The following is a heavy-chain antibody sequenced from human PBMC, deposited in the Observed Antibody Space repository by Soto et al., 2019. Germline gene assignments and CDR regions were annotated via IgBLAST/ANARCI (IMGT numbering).Heavy chain of an antibody. Sequence: PSETLSLTCSVLDDSISDSRYYWGWIRQSPEKGLEWIGSISHDGHAYYNPPLKSRVTLFADTSRNQFSLKMKSVTVAGTALYLCARQVYGDYLGGNWFGPWGQGAPVTVSS. CDR3: ARQVYGDYLGGNWFGP. D-gene: IGHD4-17*01. CDR1: DDSISDSRYY. J-gene: IGHJ5*02. V-gene: IGHV4-39*01. CDR2: ISHDGHA.